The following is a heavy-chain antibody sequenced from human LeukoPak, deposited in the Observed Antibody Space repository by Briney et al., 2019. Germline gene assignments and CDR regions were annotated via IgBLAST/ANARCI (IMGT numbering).Heavy chain of an antibody. CDR2: IKEDGSEK. CDR1: GFMFRSYW. D-gene: IGHD1-7*01. Sequence: GGSLRLSCAASGFMFRSYWMNWVRQAPGKGLEWVANIKEDGSEKYYVDSVKGRFTISRDNAKTSLYLQMNSLKTEDTAVYYCTTVFPAYVYGELFDYWGQGTLVTVSS. J-gene: IGHJ4*02. V-gene: IGHV3-7*05. CDR3: TTVFPAYVYGELFDY.